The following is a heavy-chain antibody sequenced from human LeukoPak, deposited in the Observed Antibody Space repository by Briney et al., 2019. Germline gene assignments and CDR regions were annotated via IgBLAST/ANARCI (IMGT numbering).Heavy chain of an antibody. CDR1: GFTFSNYA. Sequence: GGSLRLSCSASGFTFSNYAMHWVRQAPGKGLEYVSAISADGRSTYYADSVKGRLTISRDNSKNTLYLHMSSLRAEDTAVYYCVSVPSDYWGQGTLVTVSS. V-gene: IGHV3-64D*06. J-gene: IGHJ4*02. CDR3: VSVPSDY. CDR2: ISADGRST.